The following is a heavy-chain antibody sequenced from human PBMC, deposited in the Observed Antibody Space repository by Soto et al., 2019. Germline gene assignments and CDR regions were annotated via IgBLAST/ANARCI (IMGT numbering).Heavy chain of an antibody. CDR1: GCILSDHY. V-gene: IGHV3-72*01. CDR2: ARNKVNSYTT. D-gene: IGHD3-22*01. J-gene: IGHJ4*02. Sequence: GTLRLSCAASGCILSDHYMSWVRQAPGKGLEWVGRARNKVNSYTTAYAASVKGRFTISRDDSKNSLYLQMNSLRAEDTDVYYCARDGNSSADWGQGTRVTAPQ. CDR3: ARDGNSSAD.